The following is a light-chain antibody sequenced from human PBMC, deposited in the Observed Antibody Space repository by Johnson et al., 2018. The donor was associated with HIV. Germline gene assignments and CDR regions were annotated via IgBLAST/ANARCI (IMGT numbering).Light chain of an antibody. CDR1: SSNIGNNY. J-gene: IGLJ1*01. CDR2: ENN. CDR3: GTWDSSLSTSV. Sequence: QSVLTQPPSVSAAPGQKVTLSCSGSSSNIGNNYVSWYRHFPGTAPKLLIYENNKRPSGIPDRFSGSKSGTSATLGITGLQTGDEADYYCGTWDSSLSTSVFGTGTKVTVL. V-gene: IGLV1-51*02.